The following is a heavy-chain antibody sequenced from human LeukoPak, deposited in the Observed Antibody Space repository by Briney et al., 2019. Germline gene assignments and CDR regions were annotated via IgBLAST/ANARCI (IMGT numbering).Heavy chain of an antibody. CDR3: ARDNSVGANAWWFDP. CDR1: GYTFTSYY. J-gene: IGHJ5*02. V-gene: IGHV1-46*01. D-gene: IGHD1-26*01. Sequence: GASVKVSCKASGYTFTSYYMHWVRQAPGQGLEGMGLINPTGGSTGYAQKFQGRVTMTRDMSTSTDYMELSSLRSEDTAIYYCARDNSVGANAWWFDPWGQGTLVTVSS. CDR2: INPTGGST.